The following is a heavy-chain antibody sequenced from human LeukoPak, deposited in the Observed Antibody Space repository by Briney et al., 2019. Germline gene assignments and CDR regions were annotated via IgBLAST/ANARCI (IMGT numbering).Heavy chain of an antibody. CDR2: INHSGST. CDR1: GGSFSGYY. D-gene: IGHD5-18*01. J-gene: IGHJ6*02. V-gene: IGHV4-34*01. CDR3: ARGRIGEAGYSYGRYYYYGMDV. Sequence: PSETLSLTCAVYGGSFSGYYWSWIRQPPGKGLEWIGEINHSGSTNYNPSLKSRVTISVDTSKNQFSLKLSSVTAANTAVYYCARGRIGEAGYSYGRYYYYGMDVWGQGTTVTVSS.